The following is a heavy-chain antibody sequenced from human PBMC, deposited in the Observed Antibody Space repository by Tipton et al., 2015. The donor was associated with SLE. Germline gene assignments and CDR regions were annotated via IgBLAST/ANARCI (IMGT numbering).Heavy chain of an antibody. V-gene: IGHV4-34*01. CDR3: ARLQYLFAGINV. CDR1: GGSFSGNY. CDR2: INHSGTP. Sequence: GLVKPSETLSLTCAVFGGSFSGNYWIWIRQSPGKGLEWIGEINHSGTPNYNPSLKSRVTISADTSKNQFSLRLTSLTAADTAIYFCARLQYLFAGINVWGKGTAVTVS. D-gene: IGHD3-3*01. J-gene: IGHJ6*03.